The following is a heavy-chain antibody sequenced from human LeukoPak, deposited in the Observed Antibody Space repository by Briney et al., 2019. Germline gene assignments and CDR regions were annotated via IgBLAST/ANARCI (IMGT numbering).Heavy chain of an antibody. Sequence: GGSLRLSCAASGYTFFNCAMAWVRQAPGKGLEWVSGISGDGITYYADSVKGRFTISRDNSKNTLYLQMNSLGAGDTAVYYCAKAFRYSSGYFDYWGQGTLVTVSS. CDR1: GYTFFNCA. CDR2: ISGDGIT. D-gene: IGHD6-25*01. CDR3: AKAFRYSSGYFDY. J-gene: IGHJ4*02. V-gene: IGHV3-23*01.